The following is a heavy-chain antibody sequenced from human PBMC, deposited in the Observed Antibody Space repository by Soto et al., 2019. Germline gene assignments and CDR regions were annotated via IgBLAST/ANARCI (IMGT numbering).Heavy chain of an antibody. CDR2: IKQGGSEK. J-gene: IGHJ4*02. CDR3: AREAEQLIAGIDY. CDR1: AFTFSNYW. D-gene: IGHD6-13*01. Sequence: PGGSLRLSCAASAFTFSNYWMSWVRQAPGKGLEWVANIKQGGSEKYYVDSVKGRFTISRDNAKNSLYLQMNSLRAEDTAVYYCAREAEQLIAGIDYWGQGTLVTVSS. V-gene: IGHV3-7*05.